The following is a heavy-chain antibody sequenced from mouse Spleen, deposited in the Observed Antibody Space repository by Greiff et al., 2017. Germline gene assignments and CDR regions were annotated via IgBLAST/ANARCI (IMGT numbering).Heavy chain of an antibody. J-gene: IGHJ4*01. CDR2: ISSGSSTI. D-gene: IGHD1-1*01. CDR3: ARYYYGSSWDYAMDY. CDR1: GFNFSSFG. V-gene: IGHV5-17*02. Sequence: EVMLVESGGGLVQPGGSRKLSCAASGFNFSSFGMHWVRQAPEKGLEWVAYISSGSSTIYYADTVKGRFTISRDNPKNTLFLQMTSLRSEDTAMYYCARYYYGSSWDYAMDYWGQGTSVTVSS.